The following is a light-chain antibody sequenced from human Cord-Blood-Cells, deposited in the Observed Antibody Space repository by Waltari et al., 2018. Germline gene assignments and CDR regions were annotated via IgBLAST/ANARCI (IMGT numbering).Light chain of an antibody. CDR2: LGS. Sequence: DIVMTQSPLSLPVTHGEPAAISSRSRQSLLHSNGYNYLDWYLQKPGQSPQLLIYLGSNRASGVPDRFSGSGSGTDFTLKISRVEAEDVGVYYCMQALQTPYTFGQGTKLEIK. J-gene: IGKJ2*01. CDR3: MQALQTPYT. V-gene: IGKV2-28*01. CDR1: QSLLHSNGYNY.